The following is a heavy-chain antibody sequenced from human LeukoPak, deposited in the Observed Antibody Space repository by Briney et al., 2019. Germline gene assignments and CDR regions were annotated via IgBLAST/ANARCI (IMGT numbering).Heavy chain of an antibody. D-gene: IGHD3-9*01. CDR3: ARQDDILTGPGD. CDR2: MNPNSGNT. CDR1: GYTFTSYD. J-gene: IGHJ4*02. V-gene: IGHV1-8*01. Sequence: ASVKVSCKASGYTFTSYDINWVRQATGQGLEWMGWMNPNSGNTGYAQKFQGRVTMTTDTSTSTAYMELRSLRSDDTAVYYCARQDDILTGPGDWGQGTLVTVSS.